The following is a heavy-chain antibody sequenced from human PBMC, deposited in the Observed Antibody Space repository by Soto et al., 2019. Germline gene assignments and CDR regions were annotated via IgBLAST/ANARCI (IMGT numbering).Heavy chain of an antibody. CDR3: ARGPEDRRAEARIRYYYDLGV. V-gene: IGHV1-69*06. J-gene: IGHJ6*02. CDR1: GGTFSSYA. D-gene: IGHD6-6*01. CDR2: IIPIYGTA. Sequence: QVQLVQSGAEVKKPGSSVKVSCKASGGTFSSYAISWVRQAPGHGLEWMGGIIPIYGTANYAQKFQGGVTITADKSTRTAYMELSNQRSEETAVYYCARGPEDRRAEARIRYYYDLGVWRQGPTVTVSS.